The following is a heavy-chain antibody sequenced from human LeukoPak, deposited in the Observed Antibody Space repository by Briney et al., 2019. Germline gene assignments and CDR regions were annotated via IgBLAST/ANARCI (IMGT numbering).Heavy chain of an antibody. J-gene: IGHJ3*02. CDR1: GFSFSSYE. V-gene: IGHV3-74*01. D-gene: IGHD1-26*01. CDR3: ARAGEGLLAYSFDI. CDR2: INSDGSET. Sequence: GGSLRLSCAASGFSFSSYEMNWVRQAPGKGLEWVSRINSDGSETRHADSVKGRFTISRDNAKNTLYLQMNSLRAEDTAVYYCARAGEGLLAYSFDIWGQGTMVTVSS.